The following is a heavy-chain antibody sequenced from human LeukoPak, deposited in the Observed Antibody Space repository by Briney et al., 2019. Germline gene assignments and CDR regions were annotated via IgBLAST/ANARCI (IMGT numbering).Heavy chain of an antibody. J-gene: IGHJ4*02. CDR2: INTGATST. V-gene: IGHV3-74*01. D-gene: IGHD3-22*01. CDR1: GFSFSSYW. CDR3: ARAQGYYYDSSGYCPDY. Sequence: GGSLRLSCAASGFSFSSYWMHWVRQGPGKGLVWVSRINTGATSTSYADSVKGRFTISRDNAKNTLYLQMNSLRAEDTAVYYCARAQGYYYDSSGYCPDYWGQGTLVTVSS.